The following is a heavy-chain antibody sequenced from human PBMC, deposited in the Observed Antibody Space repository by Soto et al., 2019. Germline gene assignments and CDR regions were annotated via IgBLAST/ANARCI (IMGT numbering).Heavy chain of an antibody. CDR2: INHSGST. CDR3: ARGPRGYDFWSGTHYYYYYGMDV. Sequence: SETLSLTCAVYGGSFSGYYWSWIRQPPGKGLEWIGEINHSGSTNYNPSLKSRVTISVDTSKNQFSLKLSSVTAADTAVYYCARGPRGYDFWSGTHYYYYYGMDVWGQGTTVTVSS. D-gene: IGHD3-3*01. V-gene: IGHV4-34*01. CDR1: GGSFSGYY. J-gene: IGHJ6*02.